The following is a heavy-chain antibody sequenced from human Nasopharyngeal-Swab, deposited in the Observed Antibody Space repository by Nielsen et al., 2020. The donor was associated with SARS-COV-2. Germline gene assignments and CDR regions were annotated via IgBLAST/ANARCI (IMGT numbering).Heavy chain of an antibody. CDR3: ARRYYSDSSGYLEFFYFDY. V-gene: IGHV5-51*01. CDR2: IYPGDSDT. Sequence: GGSLRLSCKGSGYSFTSYWIAWVRQMPGKGLEWMGIIYPGDSDTRYSPSFQGQVTISADKSISTAYLQWSSLKASDTAMYYCARRYYSDSSGYLEFFYFDYWGQGTPVTVSS. J-gene: IGHJ4*02. D-gene: IGHD3-22*01. CDR1: GYSFTSYW.